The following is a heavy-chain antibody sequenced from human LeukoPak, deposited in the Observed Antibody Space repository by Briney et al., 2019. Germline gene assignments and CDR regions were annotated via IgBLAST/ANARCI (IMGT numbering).Heavy chain of an antibody. CDR3: ARDSIAAAGIIFDY. J-gene: IGHJ4*02. D-gene: IGHD6-13*01. CDR1: GGSISSSSYY. CDR2: IYYSGST. V-gene: IGHV4-39*07. Sequence: SETLSLTCTVSGGSISSSSYYWGWIRQPPGKGLEWIANIYYSGSTNYNPSLKSRVTISVDTSKNQFSLKLSSVTAADTAVYYCARDSIAAAGIIFDYWGQGTLITVSS.